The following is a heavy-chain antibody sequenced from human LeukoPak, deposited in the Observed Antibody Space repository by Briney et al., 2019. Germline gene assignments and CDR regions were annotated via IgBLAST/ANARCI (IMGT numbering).Heavy chain of an antibody. CDR3: ARSTVSKSSSGLPQNWFDP. V-gene: IGHV4-34*01. CDR1: GGSFSGYY. CDR2: INHSGST. Sequence: PSETLSLTCGVYGGSFSGYYWSWIRQPPGKGLEWIGEINHSGSTNYNPSLKSRVTISVDTSKNQFSLKLSSVTAADTAVYYCARSTVSKSSSGLPQNWFDPWGQGTLVTVSS. J-gene: IGHJ5*02. D-gene: IGHD6-6*01.